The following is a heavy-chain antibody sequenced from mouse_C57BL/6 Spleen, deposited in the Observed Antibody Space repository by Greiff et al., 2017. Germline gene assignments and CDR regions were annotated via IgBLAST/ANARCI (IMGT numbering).Heavy chain of an antibody. CDR1: GYTFTSYT. V-gene: IGHV1-4*01. D-gene: IGHD2-14*01. CDR3: ARGVPAMDY. J-gene: IGHJ4*01. CDR2: INPSSGYT. Sequence: QVQLQQSGAELSRPGASVKMSCKASGYTFTSYTMHWVKQRPGQGLEWIGYINPSSGYTKYNQKFKDKATLTADKSSSTAYMQLSSLTSEDSAVYYFARGVPAMDYWGQGTSVTVSS.